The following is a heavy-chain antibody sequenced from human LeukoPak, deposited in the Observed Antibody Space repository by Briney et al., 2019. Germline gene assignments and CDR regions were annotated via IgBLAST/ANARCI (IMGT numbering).Heavy chain of an antibody. CDR3: ARGGTVVVISIYYFDY. V-gene: IGHV4-34*01. D-gene: IGHD3-22*01. CDR2: INHSGST. CDR1: GGSFSGYY. Sequence: SETLSLTCAVYGGSFSGYYRSWIRQPPGKGLEWIGEINHSGSTNYNPSLKSRVTISVDTSKNQFSLKLNSVTAADTAVYYCARGGTVVVISIYYFDYWGQGTLVTVSS. J-gene: IGHJ4*02.